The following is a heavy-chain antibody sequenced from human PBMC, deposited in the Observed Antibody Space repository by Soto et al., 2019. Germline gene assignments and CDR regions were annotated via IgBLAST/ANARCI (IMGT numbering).Heavy chain of an antibody. CDR1: GYTFTSYG. CDR3: ARDTYYYDSSGYPRDYYYYYGMDV. Sequence: ASVKVSCKASGYTFTSYGISWVRQAPGQGLEWMGWISAYNGNTNYAQKLQGRVTMTTDTSTSTAYMELRSLRSDDTAVYYCARDTYYYDSSGYPRDYYYYYGMDVWGQGTTVTVS. J-gene: IGHJ6*02. V-gene: IGHV1-18*04. D-gene: IGHD3-22*01. CDR2: ISAYNGNT.